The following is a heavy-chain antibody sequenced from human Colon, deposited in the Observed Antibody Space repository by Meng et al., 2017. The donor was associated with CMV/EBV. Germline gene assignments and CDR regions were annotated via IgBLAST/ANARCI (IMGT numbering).Heavy chain of an antibody. Sequence: GESLKISCAASGFLFNEFGMHWVRQAPGKGLEWVAFVRYDGSDEYYADSVKGRFTISRDNSMKTLYLQMNSLRAADTAVYYCAKDGYGLGYIDSWGQGTAVTRLL. V-gene: IGHV3-30*02. D-gene: IGHD3/OR15-3a*01. CDR1: GFLFNEFG. CDR2: VRYDGSDE. J-gene: IGHJ4*02. CDR3: AKDGYGLGYIDS.